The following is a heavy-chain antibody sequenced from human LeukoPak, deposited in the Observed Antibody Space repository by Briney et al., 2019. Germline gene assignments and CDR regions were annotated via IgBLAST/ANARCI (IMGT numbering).Heavy chain of an antibody. CDR2: IYYSGST. J-gene: IGHJ4*02. CDR1: GGSISSYY. CDR3: ARYHSSSDFDY. D-gene: IGHD6-6*01. V-gene: IGHV4-59*08. Sequence: SSETLSLTCTVSGGSISSYYWSWIRQPPGKGLEWIGYIYYSGSTNYNPSLKSRVTISVDTSKDQFSLKLSSVTAADTAVYYCARYHSSSDFDYWGQGTLVTVSS.